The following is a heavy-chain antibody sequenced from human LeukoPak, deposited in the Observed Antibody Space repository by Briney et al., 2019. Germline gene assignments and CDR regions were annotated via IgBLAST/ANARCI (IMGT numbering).Heavy chain of an antibody. D-gene: IGHD5-12*01. CDR3: ARRGSGYDFHLDF. CDR2: IYPGDSET. J-gene: IGHJ4*02. Sequence: GESLKISCKGSGYRFTNYWIGWVRQMPGKGLEWMGIIYPGDSETTYSPPFQGQVTFSADRSTGTAYLQWSSLKASDTAMYYCARRGSGYDFHLDFWGQGTLVTVSS. V-gene: IGHV5-51*01. CDR1: GYRFTNYW.